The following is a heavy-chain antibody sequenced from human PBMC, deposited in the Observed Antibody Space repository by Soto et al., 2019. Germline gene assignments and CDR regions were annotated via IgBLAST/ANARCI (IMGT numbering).Heavy chain of an antibody. CDR2: ISYDGSNK. CDR1: GFTFSSYA. CDR3: ARETYYDFWSGPYDGRDV. J-gene: IGHJ6*02. D-gene: IGHD3-3*01. Sequence: QVQLVESGGGVVQPGRSLRLSCAASGFTFSSYAMHWVRQAPGKGLEWVAVISYDGSNKYYADPVKGRFTISRDNSKNTLYLQMNSMRAADTAVYYCARETYYDFWSGPYDGRDVGGQGTTVTVSS. V-gene: IGHV3-30-3*01.